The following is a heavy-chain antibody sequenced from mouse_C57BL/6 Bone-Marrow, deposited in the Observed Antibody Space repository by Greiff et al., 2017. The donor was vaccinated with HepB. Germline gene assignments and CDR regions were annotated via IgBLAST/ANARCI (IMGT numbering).Heavy chain of an antibody. D-gene: IGHD3-3*01. CDR1: GFTFSSYA. Sequence: DVKLVESGGGLVKPGGSLKLSCAASGFTFSSYAMSWVRQTPEKRLEWVATISDGGSYTYYPDNVKGRFTISRDNAKNNLYLQMSHLKSEDTAMYDSERDRDSSGAFAYCGQGTLFTVSA. CDR2: ISDGGSYT. CDR3: ERDRDSSGAFAY. V-gene: IGHV5-4*01. J-gene: IGHJ3*01.